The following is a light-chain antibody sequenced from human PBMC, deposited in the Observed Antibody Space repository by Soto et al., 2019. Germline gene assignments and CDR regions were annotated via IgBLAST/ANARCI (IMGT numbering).Light chain of an antibody. Sequence: EIVLTQSPGTLSLSPGERATLSCRASQSVSSSYLAWYQQKPGRAPRLLIYGASSRATGIPDRFSVSGSGTDFTLTISRLEPEDFAVYYCQQYGSSPQTFGQGTMVDI. CDR3: QQYGSSPQT. V-gene: IGKV3-20*01. CDR2: GAS. J-gene: IGKJ1*01. CDR1: QSVSSSY.